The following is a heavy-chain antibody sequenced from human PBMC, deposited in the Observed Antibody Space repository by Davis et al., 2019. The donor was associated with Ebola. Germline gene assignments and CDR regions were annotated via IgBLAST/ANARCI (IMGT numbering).Heavy chain of an antibody. J-gene: IGHJ6*02. CDR1: GYTFTSYA. D-gene: IGHD6-13*01. V-gene: IGHV1-3*01. CDR2: INAGNGNT. Sequence: ASVKVSCKASGYTFTSYAMHWVRQAPGQRLEWMGWINAGNGNTKYSQKFQGRVTITRDTSASTAYMELSSLRSEDTAVYYCAGASVGIAAAGTRTYYYYYGMDVWGQGTTVTVSS. CDR3: AGASVGIAAAGTRTYYYYYGMDV.